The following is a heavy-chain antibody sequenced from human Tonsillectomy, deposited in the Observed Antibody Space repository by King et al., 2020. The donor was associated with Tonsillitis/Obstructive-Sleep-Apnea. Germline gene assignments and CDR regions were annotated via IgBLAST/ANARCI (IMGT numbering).Heavy chain of an antibody. D-gene: IGHD4-11*01. V-gene: IGHV1-46*01. CDR2: IKPNGGST. Sequence: VQLVESGAEVKKPGASVKVSCKASGYTFTSYYMHWVRQAPGQGLEWMGIIKPNGGSTSYAQKFQGRLTMTRDTSTSTVNMELSSLRSEDTAVYYCARTDDYSPYYYYYGMDVGGQGTTVTVSS. J-gene: IGHJ6*02. CDR3: ARTDDYSPYYYYYGMDV. CDR1: GYTFTSYY.